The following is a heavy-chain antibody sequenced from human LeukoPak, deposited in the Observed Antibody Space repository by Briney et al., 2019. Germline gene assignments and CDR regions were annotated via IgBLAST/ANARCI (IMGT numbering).Heavy chain of an antibody. D-gene: IGHD1-14*01. CDR1: GGSISSSSYY. J-gene: IGHJ4*02. CDR2: IYYSGNT. V-gene: IGHV4-39*07. CDR3: ARAPEYGLYYFDY. Sequence: SETLSLTCTVSGGSISSSSYYWGWIRQPPGKGLEWIGNIYYSGNTYYNPSLKSRVTISVDTSKNQFSLKLTSVTAADTAVYYCARAPEYGLYYFDYWGQGTLVTVSS.